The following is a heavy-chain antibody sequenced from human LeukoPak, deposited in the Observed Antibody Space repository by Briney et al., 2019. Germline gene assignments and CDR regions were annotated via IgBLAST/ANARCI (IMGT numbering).Heavy chain of an antibody. CDR1: GGSISSSSYY. D-gene: IGHD1-26*01. V-gene: IGHV4-39*07. CDR2: IYYSGST. J-gene: IGHJ4*02. CDR3: ARGPMLRSGSYHFDY. Sequence: SETLSLTCTVSGGSISSSSYYWGWIRQPPGKGLEWIGSIYYSGSTYYNPSLKSRVTISVDTSKNQFSLKLSSVTAADTAVYYCARGPMLRSGSYHFDYWGQGTLVTVSS.